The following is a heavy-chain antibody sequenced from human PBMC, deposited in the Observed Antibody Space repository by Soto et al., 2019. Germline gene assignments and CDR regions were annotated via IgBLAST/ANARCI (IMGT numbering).Heavy chain of an antibody. J-gene: IGHJ4*02. CDR1: GFTFSSYS. V-gene: IGHV3-21*01. CDR3: ARDGPYCSGGSCYSGTDY. Sequence: EVQLVESGGGLVKPGGSLRLSCAASGFTFSSYSMNWVRQAPGKGLEWVSSISSSSSYIYYADSVKGRFTISRDNAKNSLYLQMNSLRAEDTAVYYCARDGPYCSGGSCYSGTDYWGQGTLVTVSS. CDR2: ISSSSSYI. D-gene: IGHD2-15*01.